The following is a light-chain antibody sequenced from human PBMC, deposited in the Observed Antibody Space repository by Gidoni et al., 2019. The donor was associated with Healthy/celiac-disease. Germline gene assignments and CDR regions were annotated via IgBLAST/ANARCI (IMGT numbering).Light chain of an antibody. J-gene: IGKJ3*01. CDR2: WAS. CDR1: QSVLYSSNNKNY. V-gene: IGKV4-1*01. CDR3: QQYYSTPFT. Sequence: DIVMTQSPDSLAVSLGERATINCKSSQSVLYSSNNKNYLAWYQQKPGQPPKLLIYWASTRESGVPDRFSGSGSGTDFTLTIISLHAEDVAVYYCQQYYSTPFTFGPGTKVDTK.